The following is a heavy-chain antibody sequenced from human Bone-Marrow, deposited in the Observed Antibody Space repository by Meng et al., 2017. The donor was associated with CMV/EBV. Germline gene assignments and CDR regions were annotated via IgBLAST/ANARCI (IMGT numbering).Heavy chain of an antibody. CDR3: ARVLLGVRGWYYQGMDV. Sequence: GESLKISCAASGFRFSDYYMTWIRQAPGKGLEWVSYISSSYAVDYADSLKGRFTISRDNAKNSLYLQMNSLRAEDTAVYYCARVLLGVRGWYYQGMDVWGQGTTVTVSS. J-gene: IGHJ6*02. CDR1: GFRFSDYY. V-gene: IGHV3-69-1*01. CDR2: ISSSYAV. D-gene: IGHD6-19*01.